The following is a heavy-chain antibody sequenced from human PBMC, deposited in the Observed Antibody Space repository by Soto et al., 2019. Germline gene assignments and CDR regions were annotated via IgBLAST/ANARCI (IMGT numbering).Heavy chain of an antibody. J-gene: IGHJ6*02. CDR1: GFTFSSYG. CDR3: AKDESRIKIFGVVIASYGMDV. CDR2: ISYDGSNK. Sequence: GGSLRLSCAASGFTFSSYGMHWVRQAPGKGLEWVAVISYDGSNKYYADSVKGRFTISRDNSKNTLYLQMNSLRAEDTAVYYCAKDESRIKIFGVVIASYGMDVWGQGTTVTVSS. D-gene: IGHD3-3*01. V-gene: IGHV3-30*18.